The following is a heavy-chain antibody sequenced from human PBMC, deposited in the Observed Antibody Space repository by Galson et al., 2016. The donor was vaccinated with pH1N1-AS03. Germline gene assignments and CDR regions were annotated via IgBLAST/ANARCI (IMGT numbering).Heavy chain of an antibody. CDR1: SISSTSW. J-gene: IGHJ6*02. CDR2: IHHSGST. CDR3: ARDVLPYSLGLDV. D-gene: IGHD5-18*01. Sequence: SISSTSWWSWVRQVPGEGLQWIGDIHHSGSTNYSPSLKSRVTISLDKSKNQFSLQLTSVTAADTAVYYCARDVLPYSLGLDVWGQGTTVTVSS. V-gene: IGHV4-4*02.